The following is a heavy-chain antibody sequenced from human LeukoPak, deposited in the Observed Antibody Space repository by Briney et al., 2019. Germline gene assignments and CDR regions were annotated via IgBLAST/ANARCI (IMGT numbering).Heavy chain of an antibody. J-gene: IGHJ5*02. V-gene: IGHV4-59*01. Sequence: PWETLSLTCTVSGGSISSYYWSWIRQPPGKGLEWIGYIYYSGSTNYNPSLKSRVTISVDTSKNQLSLKLSSVTAADTAVYYCARDRGYSSSWYTGHTRYNWFDPWGQGTLVTVSS. CDR1: GGSISSYY. D-gene: IGHD6-13*01. CDR3: ARDRGYSSSWYTGHTRYNWFDP. CDR2: IYYSGST.